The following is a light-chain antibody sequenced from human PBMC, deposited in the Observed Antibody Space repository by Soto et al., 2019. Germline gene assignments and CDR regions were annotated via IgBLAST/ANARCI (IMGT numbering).Light chain of an antibody. J-gene: IGKJ3*01. Sequence: DIQMTQSPSSLSASVGDRVTITCRASQSISSYLNWYQQKPGKAPKLLIYAASSLQSGVPSRFSGSGSGTDFTFNISSLQPEDFATYYCQQSYSTPVTFGPGTKVDIK. CDR1: QSISSY. V-gene: IGKV1-39*01. CDR2: AAS. CDR3: QQSYSTPVT.